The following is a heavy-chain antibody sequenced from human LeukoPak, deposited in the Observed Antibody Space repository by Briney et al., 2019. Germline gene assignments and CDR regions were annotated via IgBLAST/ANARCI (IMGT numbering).Heavy chain of an antibody. D-gene: IGHD3-10*01. V-gene: IGHV3-11*01. J-gene: IGHJ4*02. Sequence: GGSLRLSRAASGFTFSDYYLSWIRQAPGKGLAGVSYISSSGSTIYYADSVKGRFTISRDNAKNSLYLQMNSLRAEDTAVYYCAREGGGSGSYYSFDYWGQGTLVTVSS. CDR3: AREGGGSGSYYSFDY. CDR1: GFTFSDYY. CDR2: ISSSGSTI.